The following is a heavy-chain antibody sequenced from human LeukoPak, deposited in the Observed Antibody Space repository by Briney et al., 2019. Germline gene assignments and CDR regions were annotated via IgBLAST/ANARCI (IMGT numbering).Heavy chain of an antibody. CDR3: AKATYYDSSGYLDY. CDR1: GSSLIDIS. V-gene: IGHV1-24*01. CDR2: FVPEDGKT. Sequence: ASVKVSCKVFGSSLIDISVHWVRQAPGRGLEWMGGFVPEDGKTLYAQELQDRLTMTDDMSTGTSYMELSSLRSEDTAVYYCAKATYYDSSGYLDYWGQGTLVTVSS. J-gene: IGHJ4*02. D-gene: IGHD3-22*01.